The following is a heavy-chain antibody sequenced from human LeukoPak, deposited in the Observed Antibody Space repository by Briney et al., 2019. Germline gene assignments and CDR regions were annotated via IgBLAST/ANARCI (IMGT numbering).Heavy chain of an antibody. J-gene: IGHJ4*02. CDR3: ARGRRIAAAGLYYFDY. CDR2: ISSSSSYI. D-gene: IGHD6-13*01. V-gene: IGHV3-21*01. Sequence: GGSLRLSCAASGFTFDDYGMSWVRQAPGKGLEWVSSISSSSSYIYYADSVKGRFTISRDNAKNSLYLQMNSLRAEDTAVYYCARGRRIAAAGLYYFDYWGQGTLVTVSS. CDR1: GFTFDDYG.